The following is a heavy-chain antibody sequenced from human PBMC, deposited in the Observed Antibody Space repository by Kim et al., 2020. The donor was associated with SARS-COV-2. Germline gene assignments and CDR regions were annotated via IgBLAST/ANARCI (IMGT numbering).Heavy chain of an antibody. D-gene: IGHD2-15*01. Sequence: GGSLRLSCAASGFTFSDYGMSWVRQAPGKGLEWLSGISASGGSPDYARSVEGRFTISRDNSKNALYLQMNSLRAEDTALYYCAKAYCSGINCYAKYWGQGTLVTVSS. CDR2: ISASGGSP. CDR3: AKAYCSGINCYAKY. V-gene: IGHV3-23*01. CDR1: GFTFSDYG. J-gene: IGHJ4*02.